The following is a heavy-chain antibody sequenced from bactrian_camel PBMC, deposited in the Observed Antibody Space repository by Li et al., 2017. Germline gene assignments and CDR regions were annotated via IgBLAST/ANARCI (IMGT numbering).Heavy chain of an antibody. D-gene: IGHD4*01. CDR1: GYTYNSNC. CDR2: IESDGST. Sequence: VQLVESGGGSVQAGGSLTLSCALSGYTYNSNCMGWFREVPGREREGVAGIESDGSTSYADSVKGRFTISQDNAKNTVYLQMNNLRFEDTAIYFCGADSPLNTEERFGIATVPTYEGRGTQVTVS. J-gene: IGHJ4*01. V-gene: IGHV3S53*01.